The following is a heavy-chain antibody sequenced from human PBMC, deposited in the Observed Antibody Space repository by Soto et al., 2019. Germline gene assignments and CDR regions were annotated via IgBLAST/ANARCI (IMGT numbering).Heavy chain of an antibody. CDR3: ARVRARDSSSWYTNWYFDL. CDR1: GFTFSSYS. Sequence: PGGSLRLSCAASGFTFSSYSMNWVRQAPGKGLEWVSYISSSSSTIYYADSVKGRFTISRDNAKNSLYLQMNSLRDDDTAVYYCARVRARDSSSWYTNWYFDLWGRGTLVTVSS. CDR2: ISSSSSTI. V-gene: IGHV3-48*02. J-gene: IGHJ2*01. D-gene: IGHD6-13*01.